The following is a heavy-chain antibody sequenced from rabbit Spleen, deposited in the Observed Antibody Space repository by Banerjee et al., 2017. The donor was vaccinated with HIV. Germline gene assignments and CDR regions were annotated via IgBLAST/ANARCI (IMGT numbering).Heavy chain of an antibody. V-gene: IGHV1S40*01. J-gene: IGHJ6*01. CDR3: ARDSGSSFSSYGMDL. D-gene: IGHD8-1*01. Sequence: EESGGDLVKPGASLTLTCTASGVSFSFNSYMCWVRQAPGKGLEWIACIDTGNSDFTYFASWAKGRFTISKTSSTTVTLQMTSLTAADTATYFCARDSGSSFSSYGMDLWGPGTLVTVS. CDR1: GVSFSFNSY. CDR2: IDTGNSDFT.